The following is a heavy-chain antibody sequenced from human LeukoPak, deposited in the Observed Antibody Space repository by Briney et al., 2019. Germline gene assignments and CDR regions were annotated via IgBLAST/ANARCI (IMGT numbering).Heavy chain of an antibody. CDR3: AREVTRRFDS. Sequence: SCKASGYTFTSYAMHWVRQAPGKGLEWVAAISCDGSDEHYADSVKGRFTISRDNSKNTLSLQMNSLRAEDTAVYYCAREVTRRFDSWGQGTLVTVSS. CDR2: ISCDGSDE. J-gene: IGHJ4*02. CDR1: GYTFTSYA. V-gene: IGHV3-30-3*01.